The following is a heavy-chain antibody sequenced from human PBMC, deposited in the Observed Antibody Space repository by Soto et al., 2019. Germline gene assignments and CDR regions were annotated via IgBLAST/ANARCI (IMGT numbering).Heavy chain of an antibody. CDR2: MNPNSGYT. CDR1: GYIFTTFD. Sequence: ASVKVSCKASGYIFTTFDINWVRQATGQGLEWVGWMNPNSGYTGYAQKFQGRVTMTRNTSISTAYMELSSLRSEDTAVYYCARDHCTTTNCYTSIYYYGMDVWGQGTTVTVSS. D-gene: IGHD2-2*02. J-gene: IGHJ6*02. V-gene: IGHV1-8*01. CDR3: ARDHCTTTNCYTSIYYYGMDV.